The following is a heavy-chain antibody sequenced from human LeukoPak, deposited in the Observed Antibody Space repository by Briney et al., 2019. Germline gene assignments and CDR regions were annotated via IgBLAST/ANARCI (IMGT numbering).Heavy chain of an antibody. CDR1: GFTFPAYA. CDR3: AKGAHIVASFHLDY. V-gene: IGHV3-23*01. J-gene: IGHJ4*02. D-gene: IGHD5-12*01. Sequence: GGSLSLSCAASGFTFPAYAMHWVRQAPGKGLEWVSAISGSGGSKYYADSVKGRFTISRDNSKNTLYLQMNSLRAEDTAVYYCAKGAHIVASFHLDYWGQGTLVTVSS. CDR2: ISGSGGSK.